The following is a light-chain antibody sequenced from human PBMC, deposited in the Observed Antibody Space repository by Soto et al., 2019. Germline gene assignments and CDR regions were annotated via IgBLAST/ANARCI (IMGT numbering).Light chain of an antibody. CDR1: SSNIGAGYD. CDR2: SVS. Sequence: QSVLTQPPSVSGAPGQRVTISCTGSSSNIGAGYDVHWYQQLPGTAPKLVIYSVSDRPSGVSYRFSGSKSGNTASLTISGLQADDEADYYCISYTVSRSYVFGTGTKVTVL. V-gene: IGLV1-40*01. CDR3: ISYTVSRSYV. J-gene: IGLJ1*01.